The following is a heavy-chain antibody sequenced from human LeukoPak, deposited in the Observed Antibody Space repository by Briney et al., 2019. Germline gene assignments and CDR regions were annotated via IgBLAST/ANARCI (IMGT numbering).Heavy chain of an antibody. CDR1: GGSISSSFYH. D-gene: IGHD2-2*01. J-gene: IGHJ5*02. V-gene: IGHV4-39*07. Sequence: SETLSLTCTVSGGSISSSFYHWGWIRQPPGKGLEWIGNIYYSGSTYYNPSLKSRVTISVDTSKNQFSLKLTSVTAADTAVYYCARDRYGVPSPTTSGRTYNWFDPWGQGTLVTVSS. CDR3: ARDRYGVPSPTTSGRTYNWFDP. CDR2: IYYSGST.